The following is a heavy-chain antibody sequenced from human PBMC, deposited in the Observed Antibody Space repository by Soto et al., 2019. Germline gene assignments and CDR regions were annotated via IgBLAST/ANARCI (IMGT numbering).Heavy chain of an antibody. Sequence: QITLKESGPTLVKPTQTLTLTCTFSGFSLSTKGVSVGWIRQPPGKALEWLALIYWGHDKRHSPSLKSRLTITKDTSKNQAVLTLTNMDPVDTATYYCAHRGFVIGDFDYWGQGTLVTVSS. CDR1: GFSLSTKGVS. D-gene: IGHD3-10*01. V-gene: IGHV2-5*02. CDR3: AHRGFVIGDFDY. J-gene: IGHJ4*02. CDR2: IYWGHDK.